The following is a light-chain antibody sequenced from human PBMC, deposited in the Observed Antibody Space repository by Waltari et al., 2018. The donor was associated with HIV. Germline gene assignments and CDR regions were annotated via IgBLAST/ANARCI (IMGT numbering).Light chain of an antibody. CDR1: NIGSKN. CDR3: QVWDSSTLGV. J-gene: IGLJ3*02. CDR2: RDS. V-gene: IGLV3-9*01. Sequence: SYELTQPLSVSVALGPTARITCGGNNIGSKNVTWYQQKPGQAPVLVIYRDSNRPSGIPERFSGSNSGNTATLTISRAQAGDEADYYCQVWDSSTLGVFGGGTKLTVL.